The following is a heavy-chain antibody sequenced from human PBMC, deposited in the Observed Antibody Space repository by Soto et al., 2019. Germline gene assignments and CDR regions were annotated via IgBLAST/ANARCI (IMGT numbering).Heavy chain of an antibody. Sequence: EVQLLESGGGLVQPGGSLRLPCAASGFTFSTYAMSWVRQAPGKGLEWLSGIGGGGANTFYVDSVKGRFTISRDNSKNTLYLLMNSLRAEDTAVYYCARRCYGSGTHFGMDVWGQGTTVTVSS. CDR3: ARRCYGSGTHFGMDV. D-gene: IGHD3-10*01. V-gene: IGHV3-23*01. CDR2: IGGGGANT. J-gene: IGHJ6*02. CDR1: GFTFSTYA.